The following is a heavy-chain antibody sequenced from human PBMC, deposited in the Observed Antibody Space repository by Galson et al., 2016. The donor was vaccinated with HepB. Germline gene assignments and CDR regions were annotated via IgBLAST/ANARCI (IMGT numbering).Heavy chain of an antibody. Sequence: SLRLSCAASGFPFNNYVLGWVRQAPAKGLEWVSLISAGGVNTYSADSVKGRFTISSDNSKNTLYLQMDSLRADDTAVYYCACKYSTGWYAGAFGPWGQGTLVTVSS. CDR1: GFPFNNYV. D-gene: IGHD6-19*01. CDR2: ISAGGVNT. CDR3: ACKYSTGWYAGAFGP. J-gene: IGHJ5*02. V-gene: IGHV3-23*01.